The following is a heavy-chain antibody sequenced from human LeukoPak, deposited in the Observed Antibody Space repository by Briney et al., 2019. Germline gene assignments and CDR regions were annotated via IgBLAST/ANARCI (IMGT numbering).Heavy chain of an antibody. D-gene: IGHD3-22*01. CDR1: GFAFSSFG. CDR2: IRYDGTIK. Sequence: GGSLRLSCPTSGFAFSSFGMHWVRQAPGKGLEWVGFIRYDGTIKYYADSVKGRFTISRDNSKNTLYLQMNSLRADDTAVYYCAKNAATYYYDSSGYYDHFDYWAREPWSPSPQ. J-gene: IGHJ4*02. V-gene: IGHV3-30*02. CDR3: AKNAATYYYDSSGYYDHFDY.